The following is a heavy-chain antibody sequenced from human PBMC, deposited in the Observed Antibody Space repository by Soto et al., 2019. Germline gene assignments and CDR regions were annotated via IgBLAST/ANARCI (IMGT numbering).Heavy chain of an antibody. J-gene: IGHJ4*02. V-gene: IGHV1-2*02. CDR1: GYTFTSYY. D-gene: IGHD2-21*02. CDR3: ARQLAYCGGDCFTGPVDY. CDR2: INPNSGDT. Sequence: QAQLVQSGAEVKKPGASVKVSCEASGYTFTSYYMHWVRQAPGQGLEWMGWINPNSGDTKYAQKFRGRGTMTRDTSITPAYMEVKMLTSDDTAVYYCARQLAYCGGDCFTGPVDYWGQGTLVTVSS.